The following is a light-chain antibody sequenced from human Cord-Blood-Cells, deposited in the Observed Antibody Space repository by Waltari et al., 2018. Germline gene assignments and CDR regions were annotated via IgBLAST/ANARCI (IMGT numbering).Light chain of an antibody. CDR3: CSYAGSSTV. Sequence: QSALPPPASVSGSPGPSITLSCTGTSSDVGSYNLVSWYQQHPGKAPKLMIYEGSKRPSGVSNRFAGSKSGNTASLTISGLQAEDEADYYCCSYAGSSTVFGGGTKLTVL. J-gene: IGLJ3*02. CDR2: EGS. CDR1: SSDVGSYNL. V-gene: IGLV2-23*01.